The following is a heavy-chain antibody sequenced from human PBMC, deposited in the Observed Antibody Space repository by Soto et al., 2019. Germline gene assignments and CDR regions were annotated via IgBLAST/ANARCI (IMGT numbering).Heavy chain of an antibody. Sequence: ASVKVSCKASGYTFTAYFIHWVRQAPGQGLEWLGWINPNSGGTKFAEKFQGRLTLTGDASIDTVFMDLSTLQSDDTAVYYCAKEMGGGGLSPHFDNWGQGTLVTVSS. D-gene: IGHD2-15*01. CDR2: INPNSGGT. V-gene: IGHV1-2*02. CDR1: GYTFTAYF. J-gene: IGHJ4*02. CDR3: AKEMGGGGLSPHFDN.